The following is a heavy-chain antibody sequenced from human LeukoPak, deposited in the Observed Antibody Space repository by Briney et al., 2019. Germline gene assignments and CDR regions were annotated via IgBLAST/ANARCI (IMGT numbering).Heavy chain of an antibody. J-gene: IGHJ6*02. D-gene: IGHD6-19*01. Sequence: GGSLRLSCAASGFTFSSYGMHWVRQAPGKGLEWVAVISYDGSNKYYADSVKGRFTISRDNSKNTLYLQMNSLRAEDTAVYYCAKASLAVAGTYYYYYGMDVWGQGTTVTVSS. CDR2: ISYDGSNK. CDR3: AKASLAVAGTYYYYYGMDV. CDR1: GFTFSSYG. V-gene: IGHV3-30*18.